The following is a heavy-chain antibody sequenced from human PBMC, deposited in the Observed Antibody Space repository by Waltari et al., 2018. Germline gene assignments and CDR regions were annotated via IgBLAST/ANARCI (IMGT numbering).Heavy chain of an antibody. D-gene: IGHD3-22*01. CDR2: IYHSGST. CDR3: ARRISGYYYDSSGYYFDY. V-gene: IGHV4-38-2*01. CDR1: GYSISSGYY. J-gene: IGHJ4*02. Sequence: QVQLQESGPGLAKPSETLSLTCAVSGYSISSGYYRGWIRQPPGKGLEWTGSIYHSGSTYYNPSLKSRVTISVDTSKNQFSLKLSSVTAADTAVYYCARRISGYYYDSSGYYFDYWGQGTLVTVSS.